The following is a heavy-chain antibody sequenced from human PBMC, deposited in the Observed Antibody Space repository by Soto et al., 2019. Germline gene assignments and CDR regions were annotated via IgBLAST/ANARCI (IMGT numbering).Heavy chain of an antibody. CDR3: AKCGNWNYASEY. D-gene: IGHD1-7*01. Sequence: QVQLVQSGAEVKKPGASVKVSCKASGYTFTTSGITWVRQAPGQGLEWVGWISAHNGNTNYAQKLQGRVTMTTDTSTNTAYLELRSLRSDDTAIYYCAKCGNWNYASEYWGPGTLVTVSS. CDR1: GYTFTTSG. J-gene: IGHJ4*02. V-gene: IGHV1-18*01. CDR2: ISAHNGNT.